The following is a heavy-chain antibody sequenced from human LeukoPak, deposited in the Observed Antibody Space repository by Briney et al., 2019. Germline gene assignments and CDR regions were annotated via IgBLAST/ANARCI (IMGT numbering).Heavy chain of an antibody. D-gene: IGHD5-18*01. J-gene: IGHJ6*03. CDR2: ISSSSSYI. Sequence: GGSLRLSCAASRFTFRSYEMNWVRQAPGKGLEWVSSISSSSSYIYYADSVKGRFTISRDNAKNSLYLQMNSLRAEDTAVYYCARVPYSYGPYYYYYYMDVWGKGTTVTVS. CDR1: RFTFRSYE. V-gene: IGHV3-21*01. CDR3: ARVPYSYGPYYYYYYMDV.